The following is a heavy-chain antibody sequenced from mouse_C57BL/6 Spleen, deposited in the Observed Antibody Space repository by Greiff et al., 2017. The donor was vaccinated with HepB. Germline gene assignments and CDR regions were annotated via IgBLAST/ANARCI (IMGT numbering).Heavy chain of an antibody. CDR1: GYTFTNYW. CDR2: IYPGGGYT. V-gene: IGHV1-63*01. D-gene: IGHD1-1*01. J-gene: IGHJ1*03. Sequence: QVQLQQSGAELVRPGTSVKMSCKASGYTFTNYWIGWAKQRPGHGLEWIGDIYPGGGYTNYNEKFKGKATLTADKSSSTAYMQFSSLTSEDSAIYYCARNYGSGYGYFDVWGTGTTVTVSS. CDR3: ARNYGSGYGYFDV.